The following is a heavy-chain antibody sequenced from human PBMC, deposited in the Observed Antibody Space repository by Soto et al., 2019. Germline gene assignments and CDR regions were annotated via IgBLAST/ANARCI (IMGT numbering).Heavy chain of an antibody. Sequence: QAQLVQSGAAVRKPGASVTVSCKASGYSFIAYFIHWVRQAPGQGFEWVGWINPNNGATNIARKFQGRVTRTRDTSISTAYMEVSRLRSDDTAVFYCARVLTSVTTGELDPWGQGTLVTVSS. J-gene: IGHJ5*02. CDR2: INPNNGAT. CDR3: ARVLTSVTTGELDP. CDR1: GYSFIAYF. V-gene: IGHV1-2*02. D-gene: IGHD4-17*01.